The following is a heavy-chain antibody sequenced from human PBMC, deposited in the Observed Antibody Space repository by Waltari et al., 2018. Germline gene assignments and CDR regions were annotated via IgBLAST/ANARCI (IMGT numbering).Heavy chain of an antibody. CDR2: IHPSDSDT. J-gene: IGHJ4*02. V-gene: IGHV5-51*01. D-gene: IGHD1-1*01. CDR3: ARGTPYDY. Sequence: EVQLVQSGAEVKKPGESLKISCKASGYNFTSYWIGWVRQMPGKGLEWVEIIHPSDSDTRYIPSCRGQVTISVDKAITTAYLQLSSLEPPDTAMYYCARGTPYDYWGQGTLVTAAS. CDR1: GYNFTSYW.